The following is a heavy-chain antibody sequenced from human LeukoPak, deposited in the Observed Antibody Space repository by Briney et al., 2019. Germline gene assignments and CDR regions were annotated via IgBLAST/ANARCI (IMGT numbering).Heavy chain of an antibody. CDR1: GYTFTSYG. D-gene: IGHD3-22*01. CDR3: ARAAYYYDSTGYSDDAFDI. CDR2: ISAYNGNT. Sequence: ATVKVSCKASGYTFTSYGISWVRQAPGQGLEWMGWISAYNGNTNYVQKLQGRATMTTDTSTRTAYMELRSLRSDDTAVYYCARAAYYYDSTGYSDDAFDIWGQGTMVTVSS. J-gene: IGHJ3*02. V-gene: IGHV1-18*01.